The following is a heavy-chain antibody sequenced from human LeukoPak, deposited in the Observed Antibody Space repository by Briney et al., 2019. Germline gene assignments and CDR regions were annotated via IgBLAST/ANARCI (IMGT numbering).Heavy chain of an antibody. CDR2: IFYSGST. D-gene: IGHD1-26*01. Sequence: SETLSLTCTVSGGSISTSNYYWGWIRQPPGKGLEWIGNIFYSGSTYYSPSLRSRVTISLDTSRNQFSLKLSSVTAADTAVYYCARAWDTNYMDVWGKGTTVTVSS. J-gene: IGHJ6*03. CDR1: GGSISTSNYY. V-gene: IGHV4-39*07. CDR3: ARAWDTNYMDV.